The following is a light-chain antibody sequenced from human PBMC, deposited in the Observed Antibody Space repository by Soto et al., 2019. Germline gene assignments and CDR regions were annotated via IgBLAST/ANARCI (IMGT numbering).Light chain of an antibody. CDR3: TSYTSSRNSV. CDR1: SSDVGGYNY. Sequence: QSVLTQPASVSGSPGQSIAISCTATSSDVGGYNYVSWYQHHPGKAPKLMIYDVSNRPSGVSDRFSDSKSGNTASLPISGLQAEDEADYYSTSYTSSRNSVFGTVTKVIV. CDR2: DVS. V-gene: IGLV2-14*03. J-gene: IGLJ1*01.